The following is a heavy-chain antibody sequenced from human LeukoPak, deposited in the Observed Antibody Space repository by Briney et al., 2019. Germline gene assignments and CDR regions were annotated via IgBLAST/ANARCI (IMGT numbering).Heavy chain of an antibody. J-gene: IGHJ3*02. CDR2: IYPGDSDT. D-gene: IGHD3-22*01. CDR3: ASHTSYYDSSGRDAFDI. Sequence: GESLKISCKGPGYSFTSYWIGWVGQMPGKGLEWMGIIYPGDSDTRYSPSFQGQVTISADKSISTAYLQWSSLKASDTAMYYCASHTSYYDSSGRDAFDIWGQGTMVTVSS. CDR1: GYSFTSYW. V-gene: IGHV5-51*01.